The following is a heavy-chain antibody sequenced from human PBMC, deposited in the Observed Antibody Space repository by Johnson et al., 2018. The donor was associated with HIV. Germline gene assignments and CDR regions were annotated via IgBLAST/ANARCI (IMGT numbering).Heavy chain of an antibody. V-gene: IGHV3-9*01. Sequence: VQLVESGGGLVQPGRSLRLSCAASGFTFDDYAMHWVRQAPGKGLEWVSGISWNSGSIGYADSVKGRFTISRDNAKNSLYLQMNSLRAEDTALYYGAKYQGGSGWYLHAFDIGGQGTMVTVSS. D-gene: IGHD6-19*01. CDR2: ISWNSGSI. CDR1: GFTFDDYA. CDR3: AKYQGGSGWYLHAFDI. J-gene: IGHJ3*02.